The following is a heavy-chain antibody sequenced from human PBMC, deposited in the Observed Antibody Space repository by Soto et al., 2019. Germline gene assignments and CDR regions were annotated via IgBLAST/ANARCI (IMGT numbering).Heavy chain of an antibody. V-gene: IGHV2-5*01. J-gene: IGHJ4*02. CDR3: ARAYTYDFDH. CDR1: GFSFGVSGGG. CDR2: VFWNDDK. Sequence: QITLKESGPTLVKPTQTLTLTCTFSGFSFGVSGGGVGWIRQPPGRALEWLGLVFWNDDKRYSPSLESRLTLTKDTSNNQVVLTVTNLDPGDTGTYYCARAYTYDFDHWGQGTLVTVSS. D-gene: IGHD2-21*01.